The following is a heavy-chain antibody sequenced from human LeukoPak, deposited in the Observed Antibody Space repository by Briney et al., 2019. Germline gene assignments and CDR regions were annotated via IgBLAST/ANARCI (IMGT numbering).Heavy chain of an antibody. J-gene: IGHJ4*02. CDR2: INHSGST. CDR1: GGSFSGYY. D-gene: IGHD5-12*01. V-gene: IGHV4-34*01. CDR3: ARGLYSGYPY. Sequence: SETLSLTCAVYGGSFSGYYWSWIRQPPGKGLEWIGEINHSGSTNYNQSLKSRVTISVDTSKNQFSLKLSSVTAADAAVYYCARGLYSGYPYWGQGTLVTVSS.